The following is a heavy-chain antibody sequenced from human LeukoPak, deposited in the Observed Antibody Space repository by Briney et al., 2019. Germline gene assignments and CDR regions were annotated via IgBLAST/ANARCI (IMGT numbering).Heavy chain of an antibody. CDR1: GDSISSGRYY. CDR3: ARDKWLVWYFDL. CDR2: IYYSGST. Sequence: SETLSLTCSVSGDSISSGRYYWSWIRQPPGKGLEWIGYIYYSGSTNYNPSLKSRVTISVDTSKNQFSLKLSSVTAADTAVYYCARDKWLVWYFDLWGRGTLVTVSS. J-gene: IGHJ2*01. D-gene: IGHD6-19*01. V-gene: IGHV4-61*01.